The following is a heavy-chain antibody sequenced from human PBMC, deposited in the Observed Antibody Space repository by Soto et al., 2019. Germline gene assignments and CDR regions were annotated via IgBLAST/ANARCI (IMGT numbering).Heavy chain of an antibody. D-gene: IGHD2-2*01. CDR2: IYHSGST. V-gene: IGHV4-30-2*01. Sequence: SETLSLTCTVAGGYISSGGYSWSWIRQPPGKGLEWIGYIYHSGSTYYNPSLKSRVTISVDRSKNQFSLKLSSVTAADTAVYYCARVPDRWGQGTLVTVSS. CDR3: ARVPDR. CDR1: GGYISSGGYS. J-gene: IGHJ5*02.